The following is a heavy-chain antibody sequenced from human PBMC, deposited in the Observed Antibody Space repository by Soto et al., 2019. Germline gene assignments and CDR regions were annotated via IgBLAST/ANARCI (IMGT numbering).Heavy chain of an antibody. V-gene: IGHV3-13*01. Sequence: GGSLRLSCAASGFTFSSYDMHWVRQATGKGLEWVSAIGTAGDTYYPGSVKGRFTISRENAKNSLYLQMNSLRAEDTAVYYCARAPYYGSGSYYPDYWGQGTLVTVSS. D-gene: IGHD3-10*01. CDR2: IGTAGDT. CDR3: ARAPYYGSGSYYPDY. J-gene: IGHJ4*02. CDR1: GFTFSSYD.